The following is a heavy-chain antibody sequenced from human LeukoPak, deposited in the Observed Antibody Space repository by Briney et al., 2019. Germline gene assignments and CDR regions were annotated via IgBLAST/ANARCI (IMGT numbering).Heavy chain of an antibody. Sequence: GGSLRLSCAASGFTFSNYWINWVRQAPGKGLEWVANMNEYGSEKYYVDSVRGRFTTSRDNAENSLFLHMNSLRVEDTAVYRCARVLYGSRVNVIDSWGPGTLVTVSS. D-gene: IGHD2-2*01. CDR2: MNEYGSEK. J-gene: IGHJ4*02. V-gene: IGHV3-7*01. CDR3: ARVLYGSRVNVIDS. CDR1: GFTFSNYW.